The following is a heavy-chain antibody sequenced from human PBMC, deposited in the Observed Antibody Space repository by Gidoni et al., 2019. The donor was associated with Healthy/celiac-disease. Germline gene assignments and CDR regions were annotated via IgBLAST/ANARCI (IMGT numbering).Heavy chain of an antibody. J-gene: IGHJ4*02. D-gene: IGHD2-2*01. CDR1: GFTFDDYA. Sequence: EVQLVESGGGLVQPGRSLRLSCAASGFTFDDYAMHWVRQAPGKGMGWVSGISWNSGSIGYADSGKGRFTIYRDNAKNSLYLQMNSLRAEDTALYYCAKDMTAAPRVYYFDYWGQGTLVTVSS. CDR2: ISWNSGSI. CDR3: AKDMTAAPRVYYFDY. V-gene: IGHV3-9*01.